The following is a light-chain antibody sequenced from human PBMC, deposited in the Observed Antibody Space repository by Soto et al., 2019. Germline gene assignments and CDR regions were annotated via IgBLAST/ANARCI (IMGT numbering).Light chain of an antibody. CDR1: HSVSNY. CDR2: DAS. V-gene: IGKV3-11*01. J-gene: IGKJ2*01. CDR3: QQRSYWPT. Sequence: EIVLTQSPATLSLSPGERATLSCRASHSVSNYLAWYQQKPGQTPRLLIYDASNRATAIPARFSGSGSGTDFTLTISSLEPEDSAIYYCQQRSYWPTFGQGTKLEIK.